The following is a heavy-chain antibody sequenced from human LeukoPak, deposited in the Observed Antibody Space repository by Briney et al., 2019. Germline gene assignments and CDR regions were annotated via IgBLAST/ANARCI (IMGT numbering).Heavy chain of an antibody. Sequence: GGSLRLSCAASGFTFSSYAMSWVRQAPGKGLEWVSAISGSGGSTYYADSVKGRFTISRDNSKNTLYLQMNSLRVEDTAVYYCAKDNYGSGSQFDYWGQGTLVTVSS. J-gene: IGHJ4*02. CDR3: AKDNYGSGSQFDY. D-gene: IGHD3-10*01. CDR1: GFTFSSYA. V-gene: IGHV3-23*01. CDR2: ISGSGGST.